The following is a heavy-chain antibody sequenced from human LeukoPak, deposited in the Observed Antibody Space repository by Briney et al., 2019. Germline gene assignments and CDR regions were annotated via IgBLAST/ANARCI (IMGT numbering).Heavy chain of an antibody. CDR3: AKDAGHSKIDYYYYGMDV. V-gene: IGHV3-30*18. CDR1: GFTFSSYG. CDR2: ISYDGSSG. D-gene: IGHD6-13*01. Sequence: GGSLRLSCAASGFTFSSYGMHWVRQAPGKGLEWVAVISYDGSSGYYADFVKGRFTISRDNSKNTLYLQMNSLRAEDTAVYYCAKDAGHSKIDYYYYGMDVWGQGTTVTVSS. J-gene: IGHJ6*02.